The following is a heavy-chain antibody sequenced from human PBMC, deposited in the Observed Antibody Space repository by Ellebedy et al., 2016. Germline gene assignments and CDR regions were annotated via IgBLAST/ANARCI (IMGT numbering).Heavy chain of an antibody. D-gene: IGHD5-24*01. J-gene: IGHJ2*01. CDR1: GFTFSSYG. Sequence: GESLKISXAASGFTFSSYGMHWVRQAPGKGLEWVAVISFDGSNKYYADSVKGRFTISRGNSKNTLYLQMNSLRAENTAVYYCAKDGGLGRWLLGWYFDLWGRGTLVTVSS. CDR2: ISFDGSNK. V-gene: IGHV3-30*18. CDR3: AKDGGLGRWLLGWYFDL.